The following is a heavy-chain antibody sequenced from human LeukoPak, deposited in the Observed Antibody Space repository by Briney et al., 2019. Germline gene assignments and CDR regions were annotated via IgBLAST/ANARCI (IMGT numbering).Heavy chain of an antibody. V-gene: IGHV3-23*01. Sequence: PGGSLRLSCAASGFAFRIYPMIWARQAPGKGLEGVSSISADSGTTNYADSATGRFTVSRDNSKRTLYLQMDSLRVEDTAVYYCATLMYTTGRQGFDSWGQGTRVTVSS. CDR3: ATLMYTTGRQGFDS. CDR1: GFAFRIYP. J-gene: IGHJ4*02. D-gene: IGHD1-1*01. CDR2: ISADSGTT.